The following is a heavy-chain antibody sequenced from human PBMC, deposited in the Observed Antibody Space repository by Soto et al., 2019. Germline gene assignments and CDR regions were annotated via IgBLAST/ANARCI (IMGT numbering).Heavy chain of an antibody. CDR3: ARGPQTSDF. Sequence: ASVTVSCKTSGYIFSTYSITWVRQAPGQGLEWMGWINTYNGQTHYSQKFQGRLTVTTDTSSGTVYLELRSLASDDTAVYYCARGPQTSDFWGQGTLVTVSS. V-gene: IGHV1-18*04. CDR1: GYIFSTYS. J-gene: IGHJ4*02. CDR2: INTYNGQT. D-gene: IGHD2-2*01.